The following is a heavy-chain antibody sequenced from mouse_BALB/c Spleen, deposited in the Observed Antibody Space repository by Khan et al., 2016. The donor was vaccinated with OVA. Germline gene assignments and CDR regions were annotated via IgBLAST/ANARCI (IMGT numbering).Heavy chain of an antibody. J-gene: IGHJ2*01. CDR2: IYPGTDNT. CDR1: GYIFTSYW. D-gene: IGHD3-2*02. CDR3: AREEALYYFNY. Sequence: VELVESGAELVRPGASVKLSCKTSGYIFTSYWIHWVKQRSGQGLEWIGRIYPGTDNTSYNEKLKDKATLTADKSSSTAYMQLSSLKSEDSAFYFCAREEALYYFNYWGQGTTLTVSS. V-gene: IGHV1S132*01.